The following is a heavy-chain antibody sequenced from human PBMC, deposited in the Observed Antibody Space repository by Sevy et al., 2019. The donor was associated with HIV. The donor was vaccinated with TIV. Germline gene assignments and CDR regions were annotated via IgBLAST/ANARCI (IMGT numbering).Heavy chain of an antibody. D-gene: IGHD3-22*01. CDR3: AREIYFYENSGFYYFDS. J-gene: IGHJ4*02. Sequence: SETLSLTCNVSVASVSSGKYYRTWIRQPPGKDLEWIGHVSYSGRTNYNPSLKSRVTISEDTSKNQFSLSLNSVTAADTATYYCAREIYFYENSGFYYFDSWGLGILVTVSS. V-gene: IGHV4-61*01. CDR2: VSYSGRT. CDR1: VASVSSGKYY.